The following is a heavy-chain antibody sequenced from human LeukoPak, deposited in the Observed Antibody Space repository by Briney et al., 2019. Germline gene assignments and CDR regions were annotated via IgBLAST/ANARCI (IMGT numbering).Heavy chain of an antibody. V-gene: IGHV3-23*01. CDR1: GVTFSSHA. CDR3: ARDPGVVAFHYFDY. CDR2: IGGSGGST. J-gene: IGHJ4*02. D-gene: IGHD3-3*01. Sequence: PGGSLRLSCAASGVTFSSHAMGWVRQAPGQGLEWVSAIGGSGGSTYYADSVKGRFTISRDNSKNTLYLQMNSLRAEDTALYYCARDPGVVAFHYFDYWGQGTLVTVSS.